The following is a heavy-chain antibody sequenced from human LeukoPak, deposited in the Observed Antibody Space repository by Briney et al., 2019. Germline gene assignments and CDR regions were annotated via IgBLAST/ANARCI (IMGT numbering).Heavy chain of an antibody. CDR2: MTPNSGDT. CDR1: GYAFTTYD. V-gene: IGHV1-8*01. Sequence: ASVKVSCKASGYAFTTYDITWVRQASGQRLEWMGWMTPNSGDTAYAEIFQDRVTMTSDTTTNTAYLELRSLTSEDTAIYYCTRGALEGDFFDPWGQGTLVTVSS. J-gene: IGHJ5*02. D-gene: IGHD1-26*01. CDR3: TRGALEGDFFDP.